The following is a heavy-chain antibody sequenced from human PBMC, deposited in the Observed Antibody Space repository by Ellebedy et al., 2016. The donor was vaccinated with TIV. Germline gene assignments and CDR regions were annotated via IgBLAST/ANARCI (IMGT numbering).Heavy chain of an antibody. CDR1: GFNFGFYT. CDR2: VSYDGGNQ. J-gene: IGHJ6*02. V-gene: IGHV3-30*14. Sequence: GESLKISCAASGFNFGFYTMQWVRQAPGKGLEWVAAVSYDGGNQDYADSVRGRFTISRDNSKGTLYLQMNSLRNEDMAVYYCARGPDGRYCTAPSCYPAVYYFYGMDVWGQGTTVTVSS. D-gene: IGHD2-15*01. CDR3: ARGPDGRYCTAPSCYPAVYYFYGMDV.